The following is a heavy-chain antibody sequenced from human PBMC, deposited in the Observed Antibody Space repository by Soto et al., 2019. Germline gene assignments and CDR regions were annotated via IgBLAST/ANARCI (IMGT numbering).Heavy chain of an antibody. V-gene: IGHV3-30*18. J-gene: IGHJ4*02. CDR1: GFTFSSYG. CDR2: ISYDGSNT. Sequence: GGSLRLSCVASGFTFSSYGMHWVRQAPGKGLEWVAIISYDGSNTYYADSVKGRFTISRDNSKNTLYLQMNSLRAEDTAVYYCAKRSSSSTFDYWGQGTLVTVSS. D-gene: IGHD6-6*01. CDR3: AKRSSSSTFDY.